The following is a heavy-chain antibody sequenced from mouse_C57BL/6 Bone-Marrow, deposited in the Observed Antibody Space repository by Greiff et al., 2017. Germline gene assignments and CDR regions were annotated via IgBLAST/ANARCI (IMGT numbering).Heavy chain of an antibody. CDR2: ISYDGSN. Sequence: ESGPGLVKPSQSLSLTCSVTGYSITSGYYWNWIRQFPGNKLEWMGYISYDGSNNYNPSLKNRSSITRDTSKNQFFLKLNSVTTEDTATYYCARDAQFSFDYWGQGTTLTVSS. CDR1: GYSITSGYY. J-gene: IGHJ2*01. V-gene: IGHV3-6*01. CDR3: ARDAQFSFDY.